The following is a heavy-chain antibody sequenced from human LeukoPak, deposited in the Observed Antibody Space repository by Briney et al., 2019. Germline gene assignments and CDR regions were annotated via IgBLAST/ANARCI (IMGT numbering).Heavy chain of an antibody. CDR2: IYYSGST. J-gene: IGHJ3*02. CDR1: GGSISSGGYY. CDR3: ARDRWPLAFDI. D-gene: IGHD2-15*01. V-gene: IGHV4-31*03. Sequence: SETLSLTCTVSGGSISSGGYYWSWIRQHPGKGLEWIGYIYYSGSTYYNPSLKSRVTISVDTSKNQSSLKLSSVTAADTAVYYCARDRWPLAFDIWGQGTMVTVSS.